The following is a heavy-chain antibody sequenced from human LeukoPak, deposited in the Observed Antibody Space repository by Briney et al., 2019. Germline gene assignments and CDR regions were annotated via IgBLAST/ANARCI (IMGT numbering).Heavy chain of an antibody. CDR1: GGSISSYY. J-gene: IGHJ3*02. D-gene: IGHD3-22*01. Sequence: SETLSLTCTVPGGSISSYYWSWIRQPPGKGLEWIGYIYYSGSTNYNPSLKSRVTISVDTSKNQFSLKPSSVTAADTAVYYCARYRDYYDSSGYSADAFDIWGQGTMVTVSS. CDR3: ARYRDYYDSSGYSADAFDI. V-gene: IGHV4-59*08. CDR2: IYYSGST.